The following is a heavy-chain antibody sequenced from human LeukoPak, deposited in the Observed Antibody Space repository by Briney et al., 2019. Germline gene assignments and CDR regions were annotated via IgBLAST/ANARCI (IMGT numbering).Heavy chain of an antibody. CDR3: ARDASLQTGAFDV. J-gene: IGHJ3*01. CDR1: GGSLSGYY. V-gene: IGHV4-34*01. Sequence: PSETLSLTCAVYGGSLSGYYWSWIRQPPGKGLEWIGEINHSGSTNYNPSLKSRVTISVDTSKNQFSLNLTSVTAADTAMYYCARDASLQTGAFDVWGQGTMVTVSS. D-gene: IGHD5-24*01. CDR2: INHSGST.